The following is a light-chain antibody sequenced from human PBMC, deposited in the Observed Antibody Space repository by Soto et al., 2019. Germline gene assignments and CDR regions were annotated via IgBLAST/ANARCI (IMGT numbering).Light chain of an antibody. CDR3: SSYAGSNVV. CDR2: EVS. Sequence: SALTQPPSASGSPGQSVTISCTGTSSDVGRYKYVSWYQQHPGKAPQVMIYEVSERPSGVPDRFSGSKSGNTASLTVSGLQAEDEADYYCSSYAGSNVVFGGGTKLTVL. CDR1: SSDVGRYKY. J-gene: IGLJ3*02. V-gene: IGLV2-8*01.